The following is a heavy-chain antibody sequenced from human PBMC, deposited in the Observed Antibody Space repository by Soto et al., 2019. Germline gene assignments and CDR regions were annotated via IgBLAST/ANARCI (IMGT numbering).Heavy chain of an antibody. V-gene: IGHV1-18*01. Sequence: ASVKVSCKASGYTFTSYGISWVRQAPGQGLEWMGWISAYNANTNYAQKLQGRVTMTTDTSTSTSYMELRSLRSDDTAVYFCARDRLGATGDYWGQGTMVTVYS. CDR1: GYTFTSYG. CDR3: ARDRLGATGDY. J-gene: IGHJ4*02. D-gene: IGHD1-26*01. CDR2: ISAYNANT.